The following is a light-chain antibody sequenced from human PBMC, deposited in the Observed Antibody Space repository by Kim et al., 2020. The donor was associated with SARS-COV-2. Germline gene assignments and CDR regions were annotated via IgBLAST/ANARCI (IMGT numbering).Light chain of an antibody. CDR1: QSINNW. V-gene: IGKV1-5*01. Sequence: DIQMTQSPSTLSASVGDRVTITCRASQSINNWLAWYQQKPGKAPKLLIYDASSLESGVPSRFSGSGSGTEFTLTISSLQPDDFATYYCQQYHDWGTFAQGTKVDIK. CDR3: QQYHDWGT. CDR2: DAS. J-gene: IGKJ1*01.